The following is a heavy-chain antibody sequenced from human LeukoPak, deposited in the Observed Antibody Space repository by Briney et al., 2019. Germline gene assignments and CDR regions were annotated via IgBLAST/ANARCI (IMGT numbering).Heavy chain of an antibody. V-gene: IGHV3-73*01. CDR2: IRSKANSYAT. D-gene: IGHD6-13*01. CDR3: TTSTYSSSWYLPDY. J-gene: IGHJ4*02. CDR1: GFTFSGSA. Sequence: GGSLRLSCAASGFTFSGSAMHWVRQASGKGLEWVGRIRSKANSYATAYAASVKGRFTISRDDSKNTAYLQMNSLKTEDTAVYYCTTSTYSSSWYLPDYWGQGTLVTVSS.